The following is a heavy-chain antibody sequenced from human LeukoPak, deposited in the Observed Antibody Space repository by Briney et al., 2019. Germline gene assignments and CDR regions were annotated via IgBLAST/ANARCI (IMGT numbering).Heavy chain of an antibody. J-gene: IGHJ4*02. CDR2: ISYDGSNK. Sequence: GGSLRLSCAASGFTFSSYGMHWVRQAPGKGLEWVAVISYDGSNKYYADSVKGRFTISRDNSKNTLYLQMNSLRAEDTAVYYCAKDPRRYRSGSYLISYFDYWGQGTLVTVSS. V-gene: IGHV3-30*18. CDR3: AKDPRRYRSGSYLISYFDY. CDR1: GFTFSSYG. D-gene: IGHD3-10*01.